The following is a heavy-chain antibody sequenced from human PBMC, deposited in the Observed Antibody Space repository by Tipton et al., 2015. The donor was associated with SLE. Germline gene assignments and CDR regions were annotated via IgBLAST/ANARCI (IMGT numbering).Heavy chain of an antibody. CDR1: GNDISRGTY. V-gene: IGHV4-38-2*01. J-gene: IGHJ4*01. Sequence: TLSLTCDVSGNDISRGTYWAWIRQPPGKGLEWIGSIFQSGSARYNPSPKSRASISVDTSKNQFSLRLTSVTAADTAVYYCATEWYSSTSFDYWGHGTRVSVSS. CDR3: ATEWYSSTSFDY. D-gene: IGHD6-13*01. CDR2: IFQSGSA.